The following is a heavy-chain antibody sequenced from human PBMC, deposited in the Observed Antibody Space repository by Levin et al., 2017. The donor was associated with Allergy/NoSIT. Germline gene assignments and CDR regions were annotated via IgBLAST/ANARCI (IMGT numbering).Heavy chain of an antibody. D-gene: IGHD1-26*01. V-gene: IGHV1-69*01. J-gene: IGHJ4*02. CDR1: GVTSSNFA. Sequence: KISCKASGVTSSNFAITWVRQAPGQGLEWMGGIFPIFGPASYAQKFQGRITILADELTSTAYMELNSLRFEDTAVYYCAGDGVGAANFDYWGQGTLVTVSS. CDR2: IFPIFGPA. CDR3: AGDGVGAANFDY.